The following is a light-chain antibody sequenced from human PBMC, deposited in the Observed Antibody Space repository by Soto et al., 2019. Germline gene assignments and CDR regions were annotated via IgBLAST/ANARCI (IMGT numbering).Light chain of an antibody. Sequence: EIVLTQSPATLSLSPGERATLSCRASQSVSSYLAWYQQKPGQAPRLLIYDASNRATGIPARFSGSRSGTDSPLTISSLEPEDFAVYYCQQRSNWPPAFGQGTQLEIK. CDR1: QSVSSY. J-gene: IGKJ2*01. V-gene: IGKV3-11*01. CDR2: DAS. CDR3: QQRSNWPPA.